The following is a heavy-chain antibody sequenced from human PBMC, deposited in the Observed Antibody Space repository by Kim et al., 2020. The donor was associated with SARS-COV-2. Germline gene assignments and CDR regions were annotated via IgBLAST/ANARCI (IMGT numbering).Heavy chain of an antibody. J-gene: IGHJ5*02. CDR3: ARGDGSPGLWFDP. V-gene: IGHV3-53*04. D-gene: IGHD2-21*02. Sequence: YADSVKGRVTISRHNAKDTLDLQMNSLRAEDTAVYYCARGDGSPGLWFDPWGQGTLVTVSS.